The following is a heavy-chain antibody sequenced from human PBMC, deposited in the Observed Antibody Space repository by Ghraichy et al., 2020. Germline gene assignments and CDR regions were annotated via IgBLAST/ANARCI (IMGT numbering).Heavy chain of an antibody. D-gene: IGHD2-15*01. Sequence: GSLRLSCAASGFTFSSSWMSWVRQAPGKGLEWVACIKQDGSQGYYVDSVEGRFTISRDNAKNSLFLQMNSLTAEDTAVYYCAKGGWYPDYWGQGTLVTVSS. CDR3: AKGGWYPDY. V-gene: IGHV3-7*01. CDR2: IKQDGSQG. J-gene: IGHJ4*02. CDR1: GFTFSSSW.